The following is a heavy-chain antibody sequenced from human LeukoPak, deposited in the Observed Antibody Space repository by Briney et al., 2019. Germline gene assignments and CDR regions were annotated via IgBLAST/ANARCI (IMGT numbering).Heavy chain of an antibody. CDR1: GFTFSSYA. J-gene: IGHJ4*02. CDR3: LNWNYRIFDY. D-gene: IGHD1-7*01. Sequence: GGSLRLSCAASGFTFSSYAMSWVRQAPGKGLEWVSAISGSGGSTYYAGSVKGRFTISRDNSKNTLYLQMNSLRSEDTAVYYCLNWNYRIFDYWGQGTLVTVSS. V-gene: IGHV3-23*01. CDR2: ISGSGGST.